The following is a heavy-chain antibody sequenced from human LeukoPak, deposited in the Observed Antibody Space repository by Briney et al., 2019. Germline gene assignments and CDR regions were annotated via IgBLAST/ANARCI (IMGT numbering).Heavy chain of an antibody. D-gene: IGHD6-13*01. CDR3: ANNRYSSRWRGAFDV. CDR1: GFTFSSSG. V-gene: IGHV3-23*01. J-gene: IGHJ3*01. CDR2: ISGSDETT. Sequence: GFLRLSCAASGFTFSSSGMSWVRQAPGKGLEWVSSISGSDETTYYADSVKGRFTISRDNSKNTLYLQMNSLRAEDTAVYYCANNRYSSRWRGAFDVWGQGIMVTVSS.